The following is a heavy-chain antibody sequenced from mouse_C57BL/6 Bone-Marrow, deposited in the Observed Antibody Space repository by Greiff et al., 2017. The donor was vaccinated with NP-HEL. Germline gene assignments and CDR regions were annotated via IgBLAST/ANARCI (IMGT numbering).Heavy chain of an antibody. J-gene: IGHJ1*03. CDR2: IDPSDSYT. Sequence: QVQLKQPGAELVMPGASVKLSCKASGYTFTSYWMHWVKQRPGQGLEWIGEIDPSDSYTNYNQKFKGKSTLTVDKSSSTAYMQLSSLTSEDSAVYYCARSEFITTVVAHWYFDVWGTGTTVTVSS. V-gene: IGHV1-69*01. CDR3: ARSEFITTVVAHWYFDV. D-gene: IGHD1-1*01. CDR1: GYTFTSYW.